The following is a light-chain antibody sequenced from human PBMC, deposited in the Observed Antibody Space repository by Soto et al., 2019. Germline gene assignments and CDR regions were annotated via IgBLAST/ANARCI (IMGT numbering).Light chain of an antibody. V-gene: IGKV2-28*01. J-gene: IGKJ4*01. CDR3: MQALQTPPT. Sequence: DIVMTQSPLSLPVTPGEPASISCRSSQSLLHSNGYNYLHWYLQKPGQSPQFLIYLGSNRASGVPDRFSGSGSGKDFTLKISRVEAEDVGVYYCMQALQTPPTFGGGTKVEIK. CDR1: QSLLHSNGYNY. CDR2: LGS.